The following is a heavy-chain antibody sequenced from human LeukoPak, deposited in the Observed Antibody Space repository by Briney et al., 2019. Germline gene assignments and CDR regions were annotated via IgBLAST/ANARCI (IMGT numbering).Heavy chain of an antibody. CDR3: ARDQGYNYGYGFDY. J-gene: IGHJ4*02. Sequence: GGSLRLSCAASGFTFSSYAMHWARQAPGKGLEYVSSISSNGGNTYYANSVKGRFTISRDNSKNTLYLQKGSLRAEDMAVYYCARDQGYNYGYGFDYWGQGTLVTVSS. CDR1: GFTFSSYA. V-gene: IGHV3-64*01. CDR2: ISSNGGNT. D-gene: IGHD5-18*01.